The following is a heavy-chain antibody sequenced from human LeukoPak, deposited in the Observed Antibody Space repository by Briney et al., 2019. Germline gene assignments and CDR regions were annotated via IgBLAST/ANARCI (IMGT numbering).Heavy chain of an antibody. CDR2: IYTSGST. CDR1: GGSISSYY. V-gene: IGHV4-4*07. J-gene: IGHJ6*03. CDR3: ARDTRWFGEFNYYYYMDV. D-gene: IGHD3-10*01. Sequence: SETLSLTCTVSGGSISSYYWSWIRQPAGKGLEWIGRIYTSGSTNYNPSLKSRVTMSVDTSKNQFSLKLSSVTAADTAVYYCARDTRWFGEFNYYYYMDVWGKGTTVTISS.